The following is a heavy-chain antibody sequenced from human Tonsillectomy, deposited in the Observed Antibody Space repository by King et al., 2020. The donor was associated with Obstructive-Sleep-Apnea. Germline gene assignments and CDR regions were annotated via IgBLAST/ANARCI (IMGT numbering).Heavy chain of an antibody. J-gene: IGHJ6*02. CDR1: GFTFSSYS. CDR2: ISSTSSYI. Sequence: EVQLVESGGGLVKPGGSLILSCAASGFTFSSYSMNCVRQAPGKGLEWFSSISSTSSYIYYADSVKGRFTISRDNAANSLYLQMNSLRAEDTAVYYCARAPDNDFWSCSWLGGGMDVWGQGTTVTVSS. V-gene: IGHV3-21*01. D-gene: IGHD3-3*01. CDR3: ARAPDNDFWSCSWLGGGMDV.